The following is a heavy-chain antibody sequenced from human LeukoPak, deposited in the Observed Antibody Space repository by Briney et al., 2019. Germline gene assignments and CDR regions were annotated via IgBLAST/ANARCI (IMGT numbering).Heavy chain of an antibody. CDR2: ISGSGTRT. V-gene: IGHV3-23*01. D-gene: IGHD3-16*01. J-gene: IGHJ4*02. Sequence: GGSLRLSCAASGFTFSTYAMSWVRQGPGKGLEWVSAISGSGTRTYYADSVKGRFTVSRDNSKNTLYLQMNSLRAEDTAIYYCAREPTAAGYVDYWGQGTLAIVSS. CDR3: AREPTAAGYVDY. CDR1: GFTFSTYA.